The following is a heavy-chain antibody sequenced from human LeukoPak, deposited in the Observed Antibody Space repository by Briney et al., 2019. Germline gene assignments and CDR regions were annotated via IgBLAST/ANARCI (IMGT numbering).Heavy chain of an antibody. D-gene: IGHD6-19*01. V-gene: IGHV3-7*01. J-gene: IGHJ4*02. CDR3: ARGDSNGWAL. Sequence: PGGSLRLSCIASGFTFSSPWMSWVRQAPGTGLEWVANISPDGSTIYYVDSVKGRVTISRDNAQNSLYLQMNSLRAEDTAVYYCARGDSNGWALGGQGTLVTVSS. CDR1: GFTFSSPW. CDR2: ISPDGSTI.